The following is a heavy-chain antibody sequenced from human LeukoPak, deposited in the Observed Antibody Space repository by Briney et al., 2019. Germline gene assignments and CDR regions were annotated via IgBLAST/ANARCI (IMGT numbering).Heavy chain of an antibody. Sequence: ASVKVSCKASGGTFSSYAISWVRQAPGQGLESMGGIIPIFGTANYAQKFQGRVTITADESTSTAYMELSSLRSEDTAVYYRARGGRVTIFGVALTRGEYYYYYMDVWGKGTTVTVSS. CDR1: GGTFSSYA. CDR3: ARGGRVTIFGVALTRGEYYYYYMDV. V-gene: IGHV1-69*13. J-gene: IGHJ6*03. CDR2: IIPIFGTA. D-gene: IGHD3-3*01.